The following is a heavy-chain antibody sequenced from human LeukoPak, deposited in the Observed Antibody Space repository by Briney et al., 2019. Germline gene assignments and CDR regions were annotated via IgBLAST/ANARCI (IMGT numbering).Heavy chain of an antibody. Sequence: GGSLRLSCAASGFTFSDYYMSWIRQAPGKGLEWVSYISSSGSTINYAGSVKGRFTISRDNAKNSLYLQMNSLRAEDTAAYYCARFFGYTYAPIDFWGQGTLVTVSS. V-gene: IGHV3-11*01. CDR2: ISSSGSTI. D-gene: IGHD5-18*01. J-gene: IGHJ4*02. CDR3: ARFFGYTYAPIDF. CDR1: GFTFSDYY.